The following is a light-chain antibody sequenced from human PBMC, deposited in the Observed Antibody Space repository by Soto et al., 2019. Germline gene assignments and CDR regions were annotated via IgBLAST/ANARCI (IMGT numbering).Light chain of an antibody. CDR1: STDVGGYNY. Sequence: QSALTQPASVSGSPGQSIAISCTGTSTDVGGYNYVSWYQQHPGKAPKLMIYEVSNRPSGVSNRFSGAKSGNTASLTISGLQAEDEAYYYCSSYTSDSTLVFGGGTKRPS. V-gene: IGLV2-14*01. CDR2: EVS. CDR3: SSYTSDSTLV. J-gene: IGLJ3*02.